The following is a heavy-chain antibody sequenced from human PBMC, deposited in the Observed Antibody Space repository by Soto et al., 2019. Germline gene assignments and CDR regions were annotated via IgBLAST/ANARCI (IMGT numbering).Heavy chain of an antibody. CDR2: IKSKSVGGTT. D-gene: IGHD2-21*01. CDR3: TTYSTQTFCDCGPCDSVHTKIHDS. Sequence: EVQLVESGGGLVQPGGSLTLSCAASGFSCGNVWMSWVRQAPGKGLEWVGHIKSKSVGGTTDYTATVKGRFTISRDDSKDTLYLQMNRLKTEDTAVYYCTTYSTQTFCDCGPCDSVHTKIHDSWGQGILVTVAS. J-gene: IGHJ4*02. CDR1: GFSCGNVW. V-gene: IGHV3-15*01.